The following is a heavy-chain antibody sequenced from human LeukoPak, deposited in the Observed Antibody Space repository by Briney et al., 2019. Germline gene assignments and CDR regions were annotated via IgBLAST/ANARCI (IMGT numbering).Heavy chain of an antibody. J-gene: IGHJ3*02. CDR1: GYTSTSYY. Sequence: GASVKVSCKASGYTSTSYYMHWVRQAPGQGLEWMGIINPSGGSTSYAQKLQGRVTMTRDTSTSTVYMELSSLRSEDTAVYYCARALRPTDAFDIWGQGTMVTVSS. CDR2: INPSGGST. V-gene: IGHV1-46*01. CDR3: ARALRPTDAFDI. D-gene: IGHD3-16*01.